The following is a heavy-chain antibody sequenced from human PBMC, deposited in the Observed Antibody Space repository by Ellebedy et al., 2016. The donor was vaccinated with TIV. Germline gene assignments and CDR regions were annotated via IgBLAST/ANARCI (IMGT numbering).Heavy chain of an antibody. CDR1: GYNLSNYG. Sequence: ASVKVSXXASGYNLSNYGISWVRQVPGQGLEWMGWVNTHKGNINYAPKFRGRVTMTIDTSTSTVYMELRSLASDDTAVYYCTRDDRFSGSYYSAYFQYWGQGTLVTVSS. CDR3: TRDDRFSGSYYSAYFQY. J-gene: IGHJ1*01. CDR2: VNTHKGNI. D-gene: IGHD1-26*01. V-gene: IGHV1-18*01.